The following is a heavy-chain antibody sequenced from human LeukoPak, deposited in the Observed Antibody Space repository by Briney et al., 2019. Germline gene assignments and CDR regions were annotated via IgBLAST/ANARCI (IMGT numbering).Heavy chain of an antibody. CDR1: GGSFSGYY. CDR3: ASLTMIVVP. Sequence: SQTLSLTCAVYGGSFSGYYWSWIRQPPGKGLEWIGDINHSGSTNYNPSLKSRVTISVDTSKNQFSLKLSSVTAADTAVYYCASLTMIVVPWGQGTLVTVSS. D-gene: IGHD3-22*01. V-gene: IGHV4-34*01. CDR2: INHSGST. J-gene: IGHJ4*02.